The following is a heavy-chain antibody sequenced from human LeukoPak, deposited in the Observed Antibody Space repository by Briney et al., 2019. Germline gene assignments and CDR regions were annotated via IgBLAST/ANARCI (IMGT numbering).Heavy chain of an antibody. CDR3: AREGGFYRPLDY. D-gene: IGHD3-3*01. CDR1: GGSVTSTNW. V-gene: IGHV4-4*02. Sequence: SETLSLTCGVSGGSVTSTNWWTWVRQPPGKGLEWIGEVHLDGRTNYNPSLKSRLTMSVDLSENHVSLKLTFVTAADTAVYYCAREGGFYRPLDYSGQGTLVTVSS. J-gene: IGHJ4*02. CDR2: VHLDGRT.